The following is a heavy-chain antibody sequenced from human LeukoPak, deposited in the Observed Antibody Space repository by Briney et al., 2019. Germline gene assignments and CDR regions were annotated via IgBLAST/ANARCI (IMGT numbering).Heavy chain of an antibody. J-gene: IGHJ5*02. CDR3: AKELLRDRWFGES. CDR1: GFTLSNYA. V-gene: IGHV3-23*01. D-gene: IGHD3-10*01. CDR2: ISDTGNT. Sequence: GGSLRLSCAASGFTLSNYAMSWVRQAPGKGLEWVSAISDTGNTYHADSVKGRFTISRDSSKNTLFLQMNRLRPEDAAVYYCAKELLRDRWFGESWGQGTLVTVSS.